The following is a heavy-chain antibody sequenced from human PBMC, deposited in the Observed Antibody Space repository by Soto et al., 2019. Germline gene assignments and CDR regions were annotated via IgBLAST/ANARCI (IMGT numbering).Heavy chain of an antibody. Sequence: QVQLQESGPGLVKPSGTLSLTCAVSGVSIGSHDWWTWVRQHPGKGVEWIGESHQSGNTNYNSSLESRVTISLDKSKNHFSLQLSSVTGADTAVYYCATRDTGRVYWGQGTLVTVSS. CDR1: GVSIGSHDW. CDR2: SHQSGNT. CDR3: ATRDTGRVY. V-gene: IGHV4-4*02. J-gene: IGHJ4*02. D-gene: IGHD5-18*01.